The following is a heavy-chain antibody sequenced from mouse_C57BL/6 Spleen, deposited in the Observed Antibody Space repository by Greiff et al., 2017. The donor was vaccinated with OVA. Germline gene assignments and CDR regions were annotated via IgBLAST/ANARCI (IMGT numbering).Heavy chain of an antibody. Sequence: VQLQQSGPELVKPGASVKISCKASGYTFTDYYMNWVKQSHGKSLEWIGDINPNNGGTSYNQKFKGKATLTVDKSSSTAYMELRSLTSEDSAVDYCARSYGNYGGYFDYWGQGTTLTVSS. D-gene: IGHD2-1*01. CDR3: ARSYGNYGGYFDY. J-gene: IGHJ2*01. V-gene: IGHV1-26*01. CDR1: GYTFTDYY. CDR2: INPNNGGT.